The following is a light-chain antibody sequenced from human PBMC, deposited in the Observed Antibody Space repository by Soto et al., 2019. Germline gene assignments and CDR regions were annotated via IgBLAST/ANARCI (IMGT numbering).Light chain of an antibody. CDR2: GTS. V-gene: IGKV3-15*01. CDR1: QSVSSN. Sequence: EIVMTQSPATLSVSPGERATLSCRASQSVSSNLAWYQQKPGQAPRLLIYGTSTRATGIPARFSVSGSGTYSTHTIISLRSEDIAVCECQQYNNWPPWYTFGQGTKLEIK. CDR3: QQYNNWPPWYT. J-gene: IGKJ2*01.